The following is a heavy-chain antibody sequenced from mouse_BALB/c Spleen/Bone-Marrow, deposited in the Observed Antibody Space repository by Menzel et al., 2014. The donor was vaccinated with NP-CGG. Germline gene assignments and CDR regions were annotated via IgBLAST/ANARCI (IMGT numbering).Heavy chain of an antibody. D-gene: IGHD2-1*01. CDR1: GFTFTDYY. V-gene: IGHV7-3*02. CDR2: IRNKANGYTT. CDR3: AGRAYYGKSAWFAY. J-gene: IGHJ3*01. Sequence: EVKLMESGGGLVQPGGSLRLSCATSGFTFTDYYVSWVRQPPGNALEWLGFIRNKANGYTTEYSASVKGRFTISRDNSQGILYLQMNALRAEGSAAYYCAGRAYYGKSAWFAYWGQGTLVTGSA.